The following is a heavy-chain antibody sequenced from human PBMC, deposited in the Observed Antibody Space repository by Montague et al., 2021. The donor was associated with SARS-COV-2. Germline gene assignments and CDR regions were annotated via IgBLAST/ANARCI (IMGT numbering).Heavy chain of an antibody. J-gene: IGHJ4*02. V-gene: IGHV4-39*01. Sequence: SETLSLTCTVSGGSVSSSSYYWGWIRQPPGKGLEWIGGIFYSGSTDYNPSLKSRVTISVDTSKNQFSLKLSSVTAAGKAVYYCASMVRAQVYYFDYWGQGTLVTVSS. D-gene: IGHD3-10*01. CDR2: IFYSGST. CDR3: ASMVRAQVYYFDY. CDR1: GGSVSSSSYY.